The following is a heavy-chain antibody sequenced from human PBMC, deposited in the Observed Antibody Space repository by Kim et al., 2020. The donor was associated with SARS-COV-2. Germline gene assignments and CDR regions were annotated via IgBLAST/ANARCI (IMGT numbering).Heavy chain of an antibody. Sequence: GGSLRLSCTASGFTFGDYAMSWFRQAPGKGLEWVGFIRSKAAGGTTAYAAPVKGRFTISRDDSKSIAYLQMNSLKTEDTAEYYCTSEWGGIVVVPAALTEGDVWGRGATVTVAS. V-gene: IGHV3-49*03. J-gene: IGHJ6*02. CDR1: GFTFGDYA. CDR2: IRSKAAGGTT. CDR3: TSEWGGIVVVPAALTEGDV. D-gene: IGHD2-2*01.